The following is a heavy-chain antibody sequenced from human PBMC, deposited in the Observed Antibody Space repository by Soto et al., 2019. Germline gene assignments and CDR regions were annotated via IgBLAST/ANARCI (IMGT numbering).Heavy chain of an antibody. CDR1: GFTFSGSW. CDR3: ARDRTAASADY. J-gene: IGHJ4*02. Sequence: EVQLVQSGGGLVQPGGSLRLSCAASGFTFSGSWMHWVRQGPGKGLVWVARINSDGSDTTYADSVKGRFTISRDNAKNTLCLQMNSLRAEDTAVYYCARDRTAASADYWGQGTLVTVSS. V-gene: IGHV3-74*01. CDR2: INSDGSDT. D-gene: IGHD6-13*01.